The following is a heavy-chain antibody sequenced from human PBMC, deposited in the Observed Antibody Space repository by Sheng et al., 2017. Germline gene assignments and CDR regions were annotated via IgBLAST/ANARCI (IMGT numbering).Heavy chain of an antibody. CDR3: AKDIAVAGYPYFDY. J-gene: IGHJ4*02. Sequence: TAPGFTFSNYAMSWVRQAPGKGLEWVSAISGSGGSTYYADSVKGRFTISRDNSKNTLYLQMNSLRAEDTAVYYCAKDIAVAGYPYFDYWGQGTLVTVSS. CDR1: GFTFSNYA. D-gene: IGHD6-19*01. V-gene: IGHV3-23*01. CDR2: ISGSGGST.